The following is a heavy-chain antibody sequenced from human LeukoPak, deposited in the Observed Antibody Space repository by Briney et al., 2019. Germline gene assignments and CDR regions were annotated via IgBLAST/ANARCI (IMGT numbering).Heavy chain of an antibody. D-gene: IGHD3-22*01. V-gene: IGHV3-23*01. J-gene: IGHJ4*02. CDR1: GFTFSSYA. CDR3: AKNDASSGYPLNNYFDY. CDR2: ISGSGGST. Sequence: GGSLRLSCAASGFTFSSYAMSWVRQAPGKGLEWVSAISGSGGSTYYADSVKGRFTISRDNSKNTLYLQMNSLRAEDTAVYYCAKNDASSGYPLNNYFDYWGQGTLVTVST.